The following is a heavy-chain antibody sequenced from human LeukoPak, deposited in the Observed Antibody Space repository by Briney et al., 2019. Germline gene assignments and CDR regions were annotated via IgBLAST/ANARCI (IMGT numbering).Heavy chain of an antibody. D-gene: IGHD4/OR15-4a*01. V-gene: IGHV4-39*01. Sequence: SETPSLTSTVSGGSIDSSSYYWGSIRQPPGEGLEWIGSIYYSGSTYYNPSLKSRVTISVDTSKNQFSLKLSSVTAADTAVYYCSSSDYVYYFDYWGQGTLVTVSS. CDR1: GGSIDSSSYY. CDR3: SSSDYVYYFDY. CDR2: IYYSGST. J-gene: IGHJ4*02.